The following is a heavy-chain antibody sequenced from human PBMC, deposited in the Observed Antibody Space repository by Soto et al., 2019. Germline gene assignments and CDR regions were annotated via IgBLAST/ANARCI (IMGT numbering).Heavy chain of an antibody. CDR2: IYHSGST. V-gene: IGHV4-30-2*01. D-gene: IGHD3-3*01. CDR3: AAGAIFGVVPLDY. CDR1: GGSISSGGYY. J-gene: IGHJ4*02. Sequence: PSETLSLTCTVSGGSISSGGYYWSWIRQHPGKGLEWIGYIYHSGSTYYNPSLKSRVTISVDRSKNQFSLKLSSVTAADTAVYYCAAGAIFGVVPLDYWGQGTLVTVSS.